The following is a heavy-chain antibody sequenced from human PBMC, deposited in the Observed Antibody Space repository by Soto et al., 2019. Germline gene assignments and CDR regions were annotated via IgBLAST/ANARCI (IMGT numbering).Heavy chain of an antibody. J-gene: IGHJ4*02. D-gene: IGHD3-3*01. Sequence: GGSLRLSCAASGFTFSGSAMHWVRQASGKGLEWVGRIRSKANSYATAYAASVKGRFTISRDDSKNTAYLQMNSLKTDDTGVYYCSTAGQWYFWTASYFEHWGQGTPVTVSS. CDR3: STAGQWYFWTASYFEH. CDR1: GFTFSGSA. CDR2: IRSKANSYAT. V-gene: IGHV3-73*01.